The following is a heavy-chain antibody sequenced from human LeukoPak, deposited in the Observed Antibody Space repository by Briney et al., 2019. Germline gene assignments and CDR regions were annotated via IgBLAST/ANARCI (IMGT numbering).Heavy chain of an antibody. Sequence: SVKVSCKASGGTFSSYAISWVRQAPGQGLEWMGGIIPIFGTANYAQKFQGRVTITTDESTSTAYMELSSLRSEDTAVYYCARGGDDYSNYDPYYYMDVWGKGTTVTVSS. J-gene: IGHJ6*03. D-gene: IGHD4-11*01. CDR2: IIPIFGTA. V-gene: IGHV1-69*05. CDR3: ARGGDDYSNYDPYYYMDV. CDR1: GGTFSSYA.